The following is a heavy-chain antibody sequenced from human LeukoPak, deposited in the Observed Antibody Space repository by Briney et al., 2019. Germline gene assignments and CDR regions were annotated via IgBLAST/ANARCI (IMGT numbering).Heavy chain of an antibody. Sequence: PSETLSLTCIISGGSISSISSNNYHWGWIRQPPGKGLEWIGSIYYSGSTYYNPSLKSRVTISVDTSKNQFSLKLSSVTAADTALYYCAREMGVVTAHGIDVWGQGTTVTVSS. D-gene: IGHD4-23*01. J-gene: IGHJ6*02. CDR2: IYYSGST. CDR1: GGSISSISSNNYH. CDR3: AREMGVVTAHGIDV. V-gene: IGHV4-39*02.